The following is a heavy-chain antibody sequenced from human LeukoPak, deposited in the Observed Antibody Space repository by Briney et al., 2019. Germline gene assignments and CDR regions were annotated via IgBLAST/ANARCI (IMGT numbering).Heavy chain of an antibody. CDR2: IKEDGGEK. J-gene: IGHJ4*02. CDR3: AREGSVATIRSFDY. D-gene: IGHD5-12*01. CDR1: GFTFNSYW. V-gene: IGHV3-7*01. Sequence: GGSLRLSCAASGFTFNSYWMSWVRQAPGKGLEWVANIKEDGGEKHYVDSVKGRFTISRDNAKNSLYLQMNSLRAEDTAVYYCAREGSVATIRSFDYWGQGTLVTVSS.